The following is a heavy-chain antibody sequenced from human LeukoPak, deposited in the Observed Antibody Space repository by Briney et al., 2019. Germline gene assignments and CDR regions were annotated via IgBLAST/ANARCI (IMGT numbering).Heavy chain of an antibody. CDR1: GFTFRDYF. Sequence: GGSLRLSCAASGFTFRDYFMTWIRQAPGKGLEWVSYTSNSVSIIYYADSLKGRLTISRDNAKNSLYLQMNSLRAEDTAVYYCASGARSTFDYWGQGTLVTVSS. J-gene: IGHJ4*02. V-gene: IGHV3-11*01. CDR3: ASGARSTFDY. D-gene: IGHD4-17*01. CDR2: TSNSVSII.